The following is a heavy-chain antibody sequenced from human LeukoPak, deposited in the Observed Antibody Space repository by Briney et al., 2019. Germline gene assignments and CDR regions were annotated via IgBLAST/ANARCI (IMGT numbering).Heavy chain of an antibody. Sequence: PGGSLRLSCTASGFIFNDFWMSWVRQAPGEGPEWVANIRQDGGAKNYVDSVKGRFTISRDIAKKSLYLQMNSLRAEDTAVYYCAPPPVAATGNWGQGTLVTVSS. V-gene: IGHV3-7*01. CDR3: APPPVAATGN. D-gene: IGHD6-13*01. CDR1: GFIFNDFW. J-gene: IGHJ4*02. CDR2: IRQDGGAK.